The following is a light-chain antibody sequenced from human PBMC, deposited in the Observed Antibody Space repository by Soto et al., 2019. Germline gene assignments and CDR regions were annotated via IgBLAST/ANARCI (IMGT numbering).Light chain of an antibody. V-gene: IGKV3-20*01. CDR1: QSVSSSY. CDR3: QKYGTSADT. J-gene: IGKJ2*01. CDR2: GAS. Sequence: EIVLTQSPGTLSLSPGERATLSCRASQSVSSSYLASYQQKPRQAPRLLIYGASSSATGITDRFSGSGSGTDFTITSSRLEDEDFEVYYWQKYGTSADTFGQGTKLEIK.